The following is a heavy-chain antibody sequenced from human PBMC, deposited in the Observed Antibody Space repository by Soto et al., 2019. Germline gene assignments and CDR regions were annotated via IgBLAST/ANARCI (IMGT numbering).Heavy chain of an antibody. J-gene: IGHJ3*02. CDR3: AGGIVLYTQDAFDI. V-gene: IGHV3-11*01. D-gene: IGHD1-20*01. CDR2: ISSSGATT. CDR1: GFSFSDYY. Sequence: GGSLRLSCAPSGFSFSDYYMSWIRQAPGEGLEWIAYISSSGATTYYADSVKDRFTISRDNTKNSLYLQMNSLTAEDTAVYYCAGGIVLYTQDAFDIWGQGAMVTVSS.